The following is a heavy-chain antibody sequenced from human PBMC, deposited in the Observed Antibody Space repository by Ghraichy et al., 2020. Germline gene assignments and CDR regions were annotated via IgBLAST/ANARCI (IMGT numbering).Heavy chain of an antibody. D-gene: IGHD2-2*01. J-gene: IGHJ4*02. V-gene: IGHV3-21*01. CDR3: ARTRGGGNIAVVPAAISFDY. CDR2: ITSSGSYI. CDR1: GFSFSSYT. Sequence: GGSLRLSCAASGFSFSSYTMNWVRQAPGKGLEWVSSITSSGSYIYYADSVKGRFTISRDNAKNSLYLQMNSLRAEDSAVYYCARTRGGGNIAVVPAAISFDYWGQGTLVTVSS.